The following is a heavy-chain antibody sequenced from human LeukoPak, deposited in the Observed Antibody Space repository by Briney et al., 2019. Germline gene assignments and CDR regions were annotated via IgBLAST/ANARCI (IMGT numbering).Heavy chain of an antibody. CDR3: ARGMGSSWYYFDY. CDR1: GFTVSSHY. J-gene: IGHJ4*02. V-gene: IGHV3-53*01. D-gene: IGHD6-13*01. CDR2: IYGGGTT. Sequence: GGSLRLSCAASGFTVSSHYMSWVRQAPGKGLEWVSLIYGGGTTYYADSVKGRFTIPRDNSKNTLYLQMNSLRAEDTAVYYCARGMGSSWYYFDYWGQGTLVTVSS.